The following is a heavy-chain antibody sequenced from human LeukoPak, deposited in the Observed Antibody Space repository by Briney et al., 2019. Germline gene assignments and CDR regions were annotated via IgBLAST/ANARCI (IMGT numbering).Heavy chain of an antibody. CDR2: IKQDGSEK. CDR1: GFTFRSYS. CDR3: ARDAYYASDY. V-gene: IGHV3-7*01. Sequence: GGSLRLSCAASGFTFRSYSMSWVRQAPGKGLEWVADIKQDGSEKYYVDSVKGRFTISRDNAKNSLYLQMNSLRAEDTAIYYCARDAYYASDYWGQGTLVTVSS. J-gene: IGHJ4*02. D-gene: IGHD2-2*01.